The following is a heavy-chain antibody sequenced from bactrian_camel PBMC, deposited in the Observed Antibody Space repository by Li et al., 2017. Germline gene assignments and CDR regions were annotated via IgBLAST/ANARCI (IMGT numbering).Heavy chain of an antibody. CDR2: IDSDGTT. J-gene: IGHJ4*01. CDR3: AAEDRPGGYCLNPARVRY. CDR1: GFTYTSGC. Sequence: HVQLVESGGGSVQAGGSLTLSCAASGFTYTSGCMGWFRQAPGKEREGVAAIDSDGTTAYADSVKGRFAVSADNAKDMVYLQMNSLKPEDTAMYYCAAEDRPGGYCLNPARVRYWGQGTQVTVS. D-gene: IGHD2*01. V-gene: IGHV3S53*01.